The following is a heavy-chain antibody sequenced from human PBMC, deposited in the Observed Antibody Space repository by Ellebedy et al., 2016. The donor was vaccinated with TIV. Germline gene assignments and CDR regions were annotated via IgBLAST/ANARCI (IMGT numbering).Heavy chain of an antibody. CDR1: SPILGYYW. V-gene: IGHV3-7*03. D-gene: IGHD2/OR15-2a*01. CDR3: ARHVIGAHVCNY. J-gene: IGHJ4*02. CDR2: INEDGLER. Sequence: GESLKISCEGSPILGYYWMSWVRQASGKGLEWLANINEDGLERNYVHSVGGRFTISRDNAKNSLYLQMSSLRAEDTAIYYCARHVIGAHVCNYWGQGSLVTVSS.